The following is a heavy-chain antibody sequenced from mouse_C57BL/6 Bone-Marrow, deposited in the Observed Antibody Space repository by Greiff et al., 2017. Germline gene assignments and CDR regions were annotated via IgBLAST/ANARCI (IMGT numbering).Heavy chain of an antibody. CDR2: ISGGGGNT. CDR3: ARDTTGFDY. D-gene: IGHD1-1*01. CDR1: GFTFSSYT. V-gene: IGHV5-9*01. J-gene: IGHJ2*01. Sequence: EVMLVESGGGLVKPGGSLKLSCAASGFTFSSYTMSWVRQTPEKRLEWVATISGGGGNTYYPDSVKGRFTISRDNAKNTLYRQMSSLRSEDTALYYCARDTTGFDYWGQGTTLTVSS.